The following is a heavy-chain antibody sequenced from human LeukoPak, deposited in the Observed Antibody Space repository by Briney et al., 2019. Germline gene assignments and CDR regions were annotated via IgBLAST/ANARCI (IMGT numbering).Heavy chain of an antibody. Sequence: GGSLRLSCAASGFTFSSYWMHWVRQAPGKGLVWVSRINSDGSSTSYADSVKGRFTISRENAKNTLYLQMNSLRAEDTAVYYCAREGGGSSWYQGIDYWGQGTLVTVSS. D-gene: IGHD6-13*01. CDR2: INSDGSST. J-gene: IGHJ4*02. CDR3: AREGGGSSWYQGIDY. V-gene: IGHV3-74*01. CDR1: GFTFSSYW.